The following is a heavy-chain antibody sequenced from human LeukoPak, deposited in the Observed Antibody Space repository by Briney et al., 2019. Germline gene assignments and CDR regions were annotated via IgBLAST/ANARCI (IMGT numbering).Heavy chain of an antibody. V-gene: IGHV4-38-2*02. J-gene: IGHJ3*02. CDR3: ARQKTITIFGVVGLVAFDI. D-gene: IGHD3-3*01. Sequence: KPSETLSLTCTVSGYSISSGYYWGWIRQPPGKGLEWIGNFYYRGITSYNPSLKSRVTISVDTSKNQFSLKLSSVTAADTAVYYCARQKTITIFGVVGLVAFDIWGQGTMVTVSS. CDR1: GYSISSGYY. CDR2: FYYRGIT.